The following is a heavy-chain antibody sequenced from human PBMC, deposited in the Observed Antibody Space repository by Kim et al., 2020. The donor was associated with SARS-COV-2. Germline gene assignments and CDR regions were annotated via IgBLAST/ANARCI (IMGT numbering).Heavy chain of an antibody. D-gene: IGHD3-22*01. J-gene: IGHJ5*02. CDR2: IYYSGST. Sequence: SETLSLTCTVSGGSISRYYWSWIRQPPGKGLEWIGYIYYSGSTNYNPSLKSRVTISVDTSKNQFSLKLSSVTAADTAVYYCARGDSLTYYYDSSGYSPREFDPWGQGTLVTVSS. CDR1: GGSISRYY. V-gene: IGHV4-59*13. CDR3: ARGDSLTYYYDSSGYSPREFDP.